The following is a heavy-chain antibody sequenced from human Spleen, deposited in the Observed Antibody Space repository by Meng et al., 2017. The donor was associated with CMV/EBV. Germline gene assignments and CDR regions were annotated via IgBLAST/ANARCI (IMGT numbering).Heavy chain of an antibody. CDR3: ARAGGPLNYYYYYGMDV. CDR2: TRFDGSDA. D-gene: IGHD2-8*02. Sequence: GGSLRLSCTASGFTFSQYAMHWVRQAPGKGLEWVTFTRFDGSDAFYADSVRGRFTISRDNSKNTVYLQMNCLKAEDTAVYYCARAGGPLNYYYYYGMDVWCQGTTVTVSS. CDR1: GFTFSQYA. V-gene: IGHV3-30*02. J-gene: IGHJ6*02.